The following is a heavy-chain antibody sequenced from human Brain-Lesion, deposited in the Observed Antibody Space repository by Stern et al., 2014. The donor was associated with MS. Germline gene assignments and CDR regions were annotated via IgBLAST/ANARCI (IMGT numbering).Heavy chain of an antibody. Sequence: VQLGESGAEVKKPGASVKVSCKASGYIFTGYYIHWVRQAPGQGLEWMAWINPNTGGTKYAHKFQDRVTMGRDTSISTAYVELSSLTSDDTAVYYCARDQRGITIFGVVTDYYYLGMDVWGQGTTVTVSS. J-gene: IGHJ6*02. CDR3: ARDQRGITIFGVVTDYYYLGMDV. D-gene: IGHD3-3*01. V-gene: IGHV1-2*07. CDR2: INPNTGGT. CDR1: GYIFTGYY.